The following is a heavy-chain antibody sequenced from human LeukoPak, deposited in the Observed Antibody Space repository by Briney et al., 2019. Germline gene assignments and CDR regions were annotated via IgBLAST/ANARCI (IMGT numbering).Heavy chain of an antibody. CDR2: IIPILGIA. Sequence: SVKVSCKASGGTFSSYAISWVRQAPGQGLEWMGRIIPILGIANYAQKLQGRVTMTTGTSTSTAYMELRSLRSDDTAVYYCAREVSTLFDYWGQGTLVTVSS. D-gene: IGHD5/OR15-5a*01. V-gene: IGHV1-69*04. J-gene: IGHJ4*02. CDR3: AREVSTLFDY. CDR1: GGTFSSYA.